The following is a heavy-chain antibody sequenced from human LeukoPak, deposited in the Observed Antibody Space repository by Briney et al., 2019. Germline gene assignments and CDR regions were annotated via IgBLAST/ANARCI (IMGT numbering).Heavy chain of an antibody. CDR3: ARGGQDYDYVWGSYRSKAFDY. Sequence: SETLSLTCTVSGGSISSSSYYWGWIRQPPGQGLEWIGSIYYSGSTYYNPSLKSRVTISVDTSKNQFSLKLSSVTAADTAVYYCARGGQDYDYVWGSYRSKAFDYWGQGTLVTVSS. CDR2: IYYSGST. D-gene: IGHD3-16*02. J-gene: IGHJ4*02. V-gene: IGHV4-39*01. CDR1: GGSISSSSYY.